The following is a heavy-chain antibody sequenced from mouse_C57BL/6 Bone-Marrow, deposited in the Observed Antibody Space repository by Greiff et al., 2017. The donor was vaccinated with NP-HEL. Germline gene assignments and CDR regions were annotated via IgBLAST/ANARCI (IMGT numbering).Heavy chain of an antibody. CDR3: ASPLYYGSSYAWFAY. J-gene: IGHJ3*01. V-gene: IGHV1-85*01. Sequence: QVQLKQSGPELVKPGASVKLSCKASGYTFTSYDINWVKQRPGQGLEWIGWLYPRDGSTKYNEKFKGKATLTVDTSSSTAYMELHSLTSEDSAVYFCASPLYYGSSYAWFAYWGQGTLVTVSA. CDR1: GYTFTSYD. D-gene: IGHD1-1*01. CDR2: LYPRDGST.